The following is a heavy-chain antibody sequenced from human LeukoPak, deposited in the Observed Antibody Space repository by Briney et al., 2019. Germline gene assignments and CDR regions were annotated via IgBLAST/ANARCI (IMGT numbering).Heavy chain of an antibody. V-gene: IGHV3-48*03. Sequence: GGSLRLSCAASGFTFSSYEMNWVRQAPGKGLEWVSYISSSGSTIYYADSVKGRFTISRDNAKNSLYLQMNSLRAEDTAVYYCAREGWLQFSDFHYWGQGTLVTVSS. CDR1: GFTFSSYE. D-gene: IGHD5-24*01. CDR3: AREGWLQFSDFHY. J-gene: IGHJ4*02. CDR2: ISSSGSTI.